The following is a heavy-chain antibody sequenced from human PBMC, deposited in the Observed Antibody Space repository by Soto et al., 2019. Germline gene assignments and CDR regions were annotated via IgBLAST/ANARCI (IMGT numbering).Heavy chain of an antibody. CDR1: GDTLTSYS. CDR2: IIPIFGTA. CDR3: ASQSYCGGDCLAWFDP. J-gene: IGHJ5*02. Sequence: SVKVSCKASGDTLTSYSISWVRQAPVQGLEWMGGIIPIFGTANYAQKFQGRVTITADESTSTAYMELSSLRSEDTAVYYCASQSYCGGDCLAWFDPWGQGTLVTVSS. V-gene: IGHV1-69*13. D-gene: IGHD2-21*02.